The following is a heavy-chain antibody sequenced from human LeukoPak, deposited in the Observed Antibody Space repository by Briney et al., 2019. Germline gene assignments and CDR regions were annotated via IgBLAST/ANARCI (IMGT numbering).Heavy chain of an antibody. CDR3: ARDDVAVTGALDF. Sequence: SLRLSCAASGYTFSSYGMHWVRQAPGKGLEWVAVIWYDGSNKYYADSVKGRFTISRDNSKNTLYLQMNSLRAEDTAVYYCARDDVAVTGALDFWGQGTLVTVSS. CDR1: GYTFSSYG. CDR2: IWYDGSNK. V-gene: IGHV3-33*01. J-gene: IGHJ4*02. D-gene: IGHD6-19*01.